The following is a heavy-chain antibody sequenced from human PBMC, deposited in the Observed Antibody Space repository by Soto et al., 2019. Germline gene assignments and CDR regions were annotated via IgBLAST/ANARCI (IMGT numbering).Heavy chain of an antibody. V-gene: IGHV3-74*01. D-gene: IGHD5-12*01. CDR2: IIPAGTST. CDR3: ARGIDCGHEGFAN. Sequence: EVQVVEAGGDLVQPGGSLRLSCAASGFTFSSYWMHWVRQAPGKGLVWVSRIIPAGTSTYYADSVKGRFTISRDNAKNTVYLQMNSLTAEDTAVYYGARGIDCGHEGFANWGQGTLVTVSS. CDR1: GFTFSSYW. J-gene: IGHJ4*02.